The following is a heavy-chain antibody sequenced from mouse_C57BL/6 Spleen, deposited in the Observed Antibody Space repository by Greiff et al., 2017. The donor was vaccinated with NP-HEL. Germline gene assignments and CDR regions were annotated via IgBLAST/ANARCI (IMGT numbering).Heavy chain of an antibody. CDR1: GFTFSDYY. Sequence: EVHLVESEGGLVQPGSSMKLSCTASGFTFSDYYMAWVRQVPEKGLEWVANINYDGSSTYYLDSLKSRFIISRDNAKNILYLQMSSLKSEDTATYYCARAYEDYYAMDYWGQGTSVTVSS. J-gene: IGHJ4*01. CDR3: ARAYEDYYAMDY. CDR2: INYDGSST. D-gene: IGHD1-1*01. V-gene: IGHV5-16*01.